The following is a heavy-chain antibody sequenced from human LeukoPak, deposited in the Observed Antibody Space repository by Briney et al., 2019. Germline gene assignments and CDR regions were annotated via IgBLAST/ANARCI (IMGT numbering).Heavy chain of an antibody. Sequence: PSETLSLTCTVSGGSISSGGYYWSWIRQHPGKGLEWIGYIYYSGSTYYNPSLKSRVTISVDTSKNQFSLKLSSVTAADTAVYYCARARDRYPYYYYGMDVWGQGTTVTVPS. CDR2: IYYSGST. CDR3: ARARDRYPYYYYGMDV. D-gene: IGHD2-2*02. V-gene: IGHV4-31*03. CDR1: GGSISSGGYY. J-gene: IGHJ6*02.